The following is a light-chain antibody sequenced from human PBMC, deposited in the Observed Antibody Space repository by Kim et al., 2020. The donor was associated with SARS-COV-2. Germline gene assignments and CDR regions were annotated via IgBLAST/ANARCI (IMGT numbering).Light chain of an antibody. CDR1: QYIDNW. V-gene: IGKV3-11*01. Sequence: EIVLTQSPATLSLSPGERATLSCRASQYIDNWIAWYQQKPGQVPRLLIYDASNRATGIPARFSGSGSGTDFTLTISSLEPEDFAVYYCQHRRTWPLTFGQGTNWRS. CDR3: QHRRTWPLT. CDR2: DAS. J-gene: IGKJ2*01.